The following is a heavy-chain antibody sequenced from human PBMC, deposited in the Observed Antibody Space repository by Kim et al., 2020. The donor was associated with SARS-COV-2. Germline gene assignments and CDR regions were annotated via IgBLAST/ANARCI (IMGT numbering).Heavy chain of an antibody. D-gene: IGHD3-9*01. CDR3: ARDPGALYDILTGYRFDP. J-gene: IGHJ5*02. Sequence: KGRFTISRDNAKNSLYLQMNSLRDEDTAVYYCARDPGALYDILTGYRFDPWGQGTLVTVSS. V-gene: IGHV3-11*06.